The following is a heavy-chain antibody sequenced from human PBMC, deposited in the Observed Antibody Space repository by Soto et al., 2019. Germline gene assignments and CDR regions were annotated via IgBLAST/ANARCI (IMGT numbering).Heavy chain of an antibody. D-gene: IGHD4-17*01. CDR2: IYPGDSAT. J-gene: IGHJ6*02. CDR1: GYDFATYW. CDR3: WRHRHNGGPTDSDMDV. Sequence: GESLKISCKGSGYDFATYWIGWVRQMSGKGLEWGGIIYPGDSATKDSPSFQGQVTISVDKSISTAYLQWSSLNASDTAMYYCWRHRHNGGPTDSDMDVWGQGTTVTVSS. V-gene: IGHV5-51*01.